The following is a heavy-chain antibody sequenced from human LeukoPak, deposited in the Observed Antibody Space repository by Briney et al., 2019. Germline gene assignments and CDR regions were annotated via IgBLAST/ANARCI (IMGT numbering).Heavy chain of an antibody. D-gene: IGHD5-24*01. J-gene: IGHJ4*02. CDR1: GGSISSYY. CDR3: ARARRWLQSGVDY. V-gene: IGHV4-59*01. Sequence: SETLSLTCTVSGGSISSYYWGWIRQPPGKGLEWIGYIYYSGSTNYNPSLKSRVTISVDTSKNQFSLKLSSVTAADTAVYYCARARRWLQSGVDYWGQGTLVTVSS. CDR2: IYYSGST.